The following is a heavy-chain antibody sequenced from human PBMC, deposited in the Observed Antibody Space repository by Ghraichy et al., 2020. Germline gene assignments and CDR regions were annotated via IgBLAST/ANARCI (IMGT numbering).Heavy chain of an antibody. V-gene: IGHV4-34*01. CDR3: ARVSRRITIFGVLKPKNYGMDV. CDR2: INHSGST. D-gene: IGHD3-3*01. Sequence: SETLSLTCAVYGGSFSGYYWSWIRQPPGKGLEWIGEINHSGSTNYNPSLKSRVTISVDTSKNQFSLKLSSVTAADTAVYYCARVSRRITIFGVLKPKNYGMDVWGQGTTVTVSS. CDR1: GGSFSGYY. J-gene: IGHJ6*02.